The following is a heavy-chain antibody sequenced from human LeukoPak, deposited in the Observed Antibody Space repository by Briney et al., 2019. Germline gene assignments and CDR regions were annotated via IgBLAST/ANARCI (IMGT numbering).Heavy chain of an antibody. CDR2: INPKTGDT. CDR1: GYIFTDYH. J-gene: IGHJ5*02. CDR3: ARVVYSHGYCDRVTCPNWFDP. V-gene: IGHV1-2*04. D-gene: IGHD2-2*03. Sequence: ASVKVSCKTSGYIFTDYHIHWIRQAPGQGLEWMGWINPKTGDTNSAQKFQRWVTMTRDTAISTAYMELNRLALDDTAVYYCARVVYSHGYCDRVTCPNWFDPWGQGTLVTVSS.